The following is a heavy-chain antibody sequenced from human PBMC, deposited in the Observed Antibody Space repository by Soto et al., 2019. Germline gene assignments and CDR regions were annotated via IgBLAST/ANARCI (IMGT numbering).Heavy chain of an antibody. CDR3: ARSTTHSYYYYMDV. V-gene: IGHV3-23*01. CDR1: GFTFNTFA. D-gene: IGHD4-4*01. J-gene: IGHJ6*03. Sequence: GGSLRLSCTASGFTFNTFAMSWVRQAPGQGLEWVSAVSGNGGSTYSADSVKGRFVISRDNSRNTLSLQMNSLRVEDTAVYFCARSTTHSYYYYMDVWGKGTTVTVSS. CDR2: VSGNGGST.